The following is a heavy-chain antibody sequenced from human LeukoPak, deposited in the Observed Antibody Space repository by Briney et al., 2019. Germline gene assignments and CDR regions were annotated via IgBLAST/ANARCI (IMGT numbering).Heavy chain of an antibody. CDR2: IFNSGNT. J-gene: IGHJ4*02. V-gene: IGHV4-59*01. CDR1: GGSISSYY. Sequence: SETLSLTCTVSGGSISSYYWSWIRQPPGKGLEWIGYIFNSGNTSYNPSLKSRPTISADTSKNQFSLKLTSVTAADTAMYYCARGDFWSGYWDYWGQGIMVTVSS. CDR3: ARGDFWSGYWDY. D-gene: IGHD3-3*01.